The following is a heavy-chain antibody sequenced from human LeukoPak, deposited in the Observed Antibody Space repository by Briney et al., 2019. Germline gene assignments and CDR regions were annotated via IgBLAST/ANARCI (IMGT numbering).Heavy chain of an antibody. CDR2: INTNGGSS. CDR1: GFTFSSHA. Sequence: PGGSLRLSCAASGFTFSSHAMIWVRQAPGKGLEWVSSINTNGGSSYYADSVKGRFTISRDNSKNTLYLQMSSLRAEDTAVYYCATKPAGPKYYFDSWGQGTLVTVSS. J-gene: IGHJ4*02. CDR3: ATKPAGPKYYFDS. V-gene: IGHV3-23*01. D-gene: IGHD2-2*01.